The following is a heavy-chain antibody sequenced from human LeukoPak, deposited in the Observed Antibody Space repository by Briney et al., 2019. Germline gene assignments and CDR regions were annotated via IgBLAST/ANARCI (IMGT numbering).Heavy chain of an antibody. V-gene: IGHV3-11*04. CDR3: ARIESYGSGYYHYYYMDV. CDR2: ISSGGSTI. CDR1: GFTFSETY. Sequence: PGGSLRLSCVASGFTFSETYMAWVRQAPGKGLEWVSYISSGGSTIYYADSVKDRFTISRDNGKNSLYLQLNSLRADDTAVYYCARIESYGSGYYHYYYMDVWGEGTTVTVSS. J-gene: IGHJ6*03. D-gene: IGHD3-10*01.